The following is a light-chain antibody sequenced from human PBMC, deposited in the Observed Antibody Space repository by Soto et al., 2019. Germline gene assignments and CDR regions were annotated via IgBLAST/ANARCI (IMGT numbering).Light chain of an antibody. CDR3: QQSYNPRS. Sequence: DIQMTQSPSSLYAFVGDRVTITCRASQHIRNYVNWYQQKPGKAPNLLIYATSTLQSGVPSRFNGSGSGTDFTLTISSLHPEDFATYFCQQSYNPRSFGQGTRLEI. J-gene: IGKJ5*01. CDR2: ATS. CDR1: QHIRNY. V-gene: IGKV1-39*01.